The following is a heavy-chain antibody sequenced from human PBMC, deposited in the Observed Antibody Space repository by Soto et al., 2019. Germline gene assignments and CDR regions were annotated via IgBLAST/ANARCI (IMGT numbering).Heavy chain of an antibody. CDR3: ARGHVGYYYYYGMDV. Sequence: LSLPCAVYGGSFSGYYWSWIRQPPGKGLEWIGEINHSGSTNYNPSLKSRVTISVDTSKNQFSLKLSSATAADTAVYYCARGHVGYYYYYGMDVWGQGTTVTVSS. CDR1: GGSFSGYY. V-gene: IGHV4-34*01. CDR2: INHSGST. J-gene: IGHJ6*02.